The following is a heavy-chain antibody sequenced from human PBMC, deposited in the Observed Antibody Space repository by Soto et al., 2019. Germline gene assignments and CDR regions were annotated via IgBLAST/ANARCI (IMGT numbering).Heavy chain of an antibody. CDR3: AGRYCPNGVCYTNYYYYIDV. Sequence: EVQLLDSGGGLVQPGGSLRLSCAASGFTFCTYAMTWVRQVPGEGVEWGSRLSPCGGNTYHAESVQGRFTISRENSMNTLYLRMNSLRDDDTAIYYCAGRYCPNGVCYTNYYYYIDVWGEGTTVTVSS. V-gene: IGHV3-23*01. D-gene: IGHD2-8*01. CDR2: LSPCGGNT. CDR1: GFTFCTYA. J-gene: IGHJ6*03.